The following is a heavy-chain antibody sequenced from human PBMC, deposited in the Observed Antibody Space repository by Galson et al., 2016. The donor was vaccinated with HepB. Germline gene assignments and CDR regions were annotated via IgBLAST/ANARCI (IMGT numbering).Heavy chain of an antibody. Sequence: SLRLSCADSGFTFSTFAMYWVRQAPGKGLKWVALISYDGSSRCYADSVKGRFTISRDSSKKTLYLQMNSLRAEDTAVYHCVSGEVGGKWGQGTLVTVSS. D-gene: IGHD1-26*01. CDR1: GFTFSTFA. V-gene: IGHV3-30*03. CDR3: VSGEVGGK. CDR2: ISYDGSSR. J-gene: IGHJ4*02.